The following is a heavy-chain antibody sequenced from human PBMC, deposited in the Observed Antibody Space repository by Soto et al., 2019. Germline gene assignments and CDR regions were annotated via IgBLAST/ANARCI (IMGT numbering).Heavy chain of an antibody. D-gene: IGHD6-6*01. CDR3: ARDSRKEYTSSWLDY. CDR2: ISYDGTNK. V-gene: IGHV3-30*03. Sequence: SRRLSCAASGFTFSIYGMHGGRQAPGKGLEWLAVISYDGTNKYYADSVKGRVTISRDNSKSTLLLQMNSLRAEDTAVYFCARDSRKEYTSSWLDYWGQGTLVTVSS. CDR1: GFTFSIYG. J-gene: IGHJ4*02.